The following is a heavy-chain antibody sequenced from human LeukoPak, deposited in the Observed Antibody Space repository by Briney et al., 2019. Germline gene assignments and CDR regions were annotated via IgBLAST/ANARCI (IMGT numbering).Heavy chain of an antibody. V-gene: IGHV3-64D*06. CDR1: GFTFSNYW. D-gene: IGHD2-21*01. CDR3: YCGGGSFDN. Sequence: GGSLRLSCAASGFTFSNYWMHWVRQAPGKGLEYVSAISGDGVTTYYADSVEGRFTISRDNSKNTLYLHMSSLRTEDTAVFYCYCGGGSFDNWGQGTLVTVSS. CDR2: ISGDGVTT. J-gene: IGHJ4*02.